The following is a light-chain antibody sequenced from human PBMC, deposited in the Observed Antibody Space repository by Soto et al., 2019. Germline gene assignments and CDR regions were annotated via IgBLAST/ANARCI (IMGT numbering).Light chain of an antibody. CDR1: SSDVGGYNY. V-gene: IGLV2-8*01. CDR3: SSYAGSNSYVV. J-gene: IGLJ2*01. CDR2: EVS. Sequence: ALTQPPSASGSPGQSVTLSCTGTSSDVGGYNYVSWYQQHPGKAPKLMIYEVSKRPSGVPDRFSGSKSGNTASLTVSGLQAEDEADYYCSSYAGSNSYVVFGGGTKLTVL.